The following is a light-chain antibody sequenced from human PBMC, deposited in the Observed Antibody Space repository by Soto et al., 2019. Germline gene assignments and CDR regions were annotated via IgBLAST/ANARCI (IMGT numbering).Light chain of an antibody. Sequence: EIVLTQSPGTLSLSPGERATLSCRASQSVSSSYLAWYQQKPGQAPRLLIYGASSRATGIPDRFSGSGSGRDFTLTISSLQSEGFAVYYCQQYNSWPLTFGGGTKVEIK. CDR3: QQYNSWPLT. CDR1: QSVSSSY. CDR2: GAS. V-gene: IGKV3-20*01. J-gene: IGKJ4*01.